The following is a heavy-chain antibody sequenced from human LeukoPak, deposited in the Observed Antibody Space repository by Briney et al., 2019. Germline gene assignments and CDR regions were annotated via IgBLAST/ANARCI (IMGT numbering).Heavy chain of an antibody. CDR1: GGSISSYY. V-gene: IGHV4-39*01. CDR2: IYYSGGT. Sequence: PSETLSLTCTVSGGSISSYYWGWIRQPPGKGLEWIWSIYYSGGTYYNPSLKSRVTISVDTSKNQFSLKLSSVPAANTAVYYCARLRYSSGWYPHFDYWGQGTLVTVSS. J-gene: IGHJ4*02. CDR3: ARLRYSSGWYPHFDY. D-gene: IGHD6-19*01.